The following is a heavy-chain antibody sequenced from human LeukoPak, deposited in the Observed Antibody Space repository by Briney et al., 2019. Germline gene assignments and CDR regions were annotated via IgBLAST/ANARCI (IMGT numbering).Heavy chain of an antibody. V-gene: IGHV1-69*04. CDR1: GGTFSSYA. Sequence: GASVKVSCKASGGTFSSYAISWVRQAPGQGLEWMGRIIPILGIANYAQKFQGRVTITADKSTSTAYMELSSLRSEDTAVCYCASLRRPLYSVYGMDVWGQGTTVTVSS. CDR3: ASLRRPLYSVYGMDV. J-gene: IGHJ6*02. CDR2: IIPILGIA. D-gene: IGHD2-21*01.